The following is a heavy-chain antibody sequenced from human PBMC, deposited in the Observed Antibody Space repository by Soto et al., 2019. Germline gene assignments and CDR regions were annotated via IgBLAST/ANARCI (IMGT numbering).Heavy chain of an antibody. CDR3: VRDYFGSGSFLSDY. Sequence: GGSLRLSCAASGFIFNSYGMHWVRQAPGKGLEWVAVIWSDGSKKYYADSVKGRFTISRDSSENTLYLQMNSLRAEDTAAYFCVRDYFGSGSFLSDYWGQGTLVTVSS. CDR2: IWSDGSKK. J-gene: IGHJ4*02. CDR1: GFIFNSYG. D-gene: IGHD3-10*01. V-gene: IGHV3-33*01.